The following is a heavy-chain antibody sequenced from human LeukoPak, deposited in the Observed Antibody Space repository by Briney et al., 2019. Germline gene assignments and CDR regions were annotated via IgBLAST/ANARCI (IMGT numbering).Heavy chain of an antibody. V-gene: IGHV5-51*01. J-gene: IGHJ3*01. CDR3: GMSGDRVPLQDDVFDV. CDR2: IYPGDSGP. CDR1: GYSFTSYC. Sequence: GESLKISCKVSGYSFTSYCIGWVRQMPGKGLEWMGIIYPGDSGPTYSPSFQGQVTISVDKSINTAYLQWSSLPASDTAMYYCGMSGDRVPLQDDVFDVWGQGTMVTGST. D-gene: IGHD1-26*01.